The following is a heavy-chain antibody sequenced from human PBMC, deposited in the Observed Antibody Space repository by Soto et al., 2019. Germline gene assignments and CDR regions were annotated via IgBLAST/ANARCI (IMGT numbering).Heavy chain of an antibody. V-gene: IGHV1-69*06. CDR1: GGSLSSNP. J-gene: IGHJ4*02. CDR3: ARRDSGGFYRFFDS. D-gene: IGHD2-15*01. Sequence: SVKVSCKASGGSLSSNPISWVRQAPGQGLEWMGGTGSGTGPGNHAQKFQGRLTVTADKSTSTVYMELTNLSSEDTAVYYCARRDSGGFYRFFDSWGQGTLVTASS. CDR2: TGSGTGPG.